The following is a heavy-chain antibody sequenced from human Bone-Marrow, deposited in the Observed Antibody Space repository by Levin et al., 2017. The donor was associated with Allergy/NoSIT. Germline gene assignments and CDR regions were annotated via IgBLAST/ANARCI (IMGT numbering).Heavy chain of an antibody. V-gene: IGHV3-66*01. D-gene: IGHD6-25*01. CDR3: ATSPAAGN. Sequence: SGESLKISCAASGVTVSNNYLRWVRQAPGKGLEWVSLIYSGGGRFYADSVKGRFTISRDNYKNTIFLQMNGLRPDDTAVYYCATSPAAGNWGQGTLVTVSS. CDR2: IYSGGGR. CDR1: GVTVSNNY. J-gene: IGHJ4*02.